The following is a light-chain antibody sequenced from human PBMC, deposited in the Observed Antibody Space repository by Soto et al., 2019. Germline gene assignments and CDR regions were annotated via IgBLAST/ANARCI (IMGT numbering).Light chain of an antibody. CDR2: RNN. CDR1: TSNIGSNY. J-gene: IGLJ1*01. Sequence: QSVLTQPPSASGTPGQGVITSCSGSTSNIGSNYVYWYQQLPGTAPKLLIYRNNQRPSGVPDRFSGSKSGTSASLAISGLRSDDEADYFCATWDDSLNGFYVFGTGTKVTVL. CDR3: ATWDDSLNGFYV. V-gene: IGLV1-47*01.